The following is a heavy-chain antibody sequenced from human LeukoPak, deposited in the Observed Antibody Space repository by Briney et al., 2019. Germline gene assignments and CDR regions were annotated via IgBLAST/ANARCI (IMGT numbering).Heavy chain of an antibody. V-gene: IGHV1-69*06. J-gene: IGHJ6*03. CDR3: ARASNITMVRGVIIGGYGYYYYMDV. D-gene: IGHD3-10*01. Sequence: ASVKVSCKASGGTFSSYAISWVRQAPGQGLEWMGGIIPIFGTANYAQKFQGRVTITADKSTSTAYMELSSLRSEDTAVYYCARASNITMVRGVIIGGYGYYYYMDVWGKGTTVTVSS. CDR1: GGTFSSYA. CDR2: IIPIFGTA.